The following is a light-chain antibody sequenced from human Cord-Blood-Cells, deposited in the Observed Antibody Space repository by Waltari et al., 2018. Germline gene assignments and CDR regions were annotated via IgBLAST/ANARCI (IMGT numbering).Light chain of an antibody. CDR1: SSDVGRYNV. V-gene: IGLV2-23*01. Sequence: QSALTQPAPVSGSPGPPITISCTGTSSDVGRYNVVSWYQQHPGKAPQLMIYEGSKRPSGVSNRFSGSKSGNTASLTISGLQAEDEADYYCCSYAGSSTVVFGGGTKLTVL. J-gene: IGLJ2*01. CDR3: CSYAGSSTVV. CDR2: EGS.